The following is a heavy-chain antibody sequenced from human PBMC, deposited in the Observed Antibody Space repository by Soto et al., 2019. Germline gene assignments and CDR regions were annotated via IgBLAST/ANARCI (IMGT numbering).Heavy chain of an antibody. D-gene: IGHD3-10*01. J-gene: IGHJ6*02. Sequence: EVQLVESGGGLVQPGGSLRLSCAASGFTFSRYWMSWVRQAPGKGLEWVANIKQDGSERYYVDSVKGRFTISRDNAKDSLYLQMNRLRAEDTAVYYCARGIGVDVWGQGTTVTVSS. CDR3: ARGIGVDV. CDR2: IKQDGSER. V-gene: IGHV3-7*03. CDR1: GFTFSRYW.